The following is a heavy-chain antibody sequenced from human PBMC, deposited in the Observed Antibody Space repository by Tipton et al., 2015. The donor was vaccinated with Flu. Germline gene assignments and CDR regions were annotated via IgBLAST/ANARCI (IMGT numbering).Heavy chain of an antibody. V-gene: IGHV3-7*03. CDR1: GFTFTNYW. CDR3: GRALGGAAAL. D-gene: IGHD6-25*01. J-gene: IGHJ3*01. Sequence: SLRLSCAASGFTFTNYWMIWVRQAPGKGLEWVANINQDGSEKYYVDSVKGRFIISRDNAKDSLSLQMNSLRAEDTAVYYCGRALGGAAALWGQGTMVTVSS. CDR2: INQDGSEK.